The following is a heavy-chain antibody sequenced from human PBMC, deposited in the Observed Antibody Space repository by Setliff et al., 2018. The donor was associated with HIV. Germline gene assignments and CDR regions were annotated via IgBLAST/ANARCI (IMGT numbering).Heavy chain of an antibody. CDR2: IYTSGST. CDR1: DDPINSFY. D-gene: IGHD3-10*01. J-gene: IGHJ4*02. Sequence: SETLSLTCTVSDDPINSFYWSWIRQPPGKGLEWIGYIYTSGSTNYNPSLEGRVTISVDTSTDHFSLKLSSVTAADTAVYYCARGPRKGYYYGSGSVFDYWGQGTLVTVSS. V-gene: IGHV4-4*09. CDR3: ARGPRKGYYYGSGSVFDY.